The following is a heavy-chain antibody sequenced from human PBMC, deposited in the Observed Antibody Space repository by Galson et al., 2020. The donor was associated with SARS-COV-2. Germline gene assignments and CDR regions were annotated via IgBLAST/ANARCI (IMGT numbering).Heavy chain of an antibody. J-gene: IGHJ4*02. Sequence: SETLSLTCTVSSDSISSYYWSWIRQPPGKGLEWIGYTYYSGSTNYNPSLKSRVTISVDTSKNQFSLKLSSVTPADTAVYYCARGGTSGLAYWGQGTLVTVSS. CDR1: SDSISSYY. CDR2: TYYSGST. D-gene: IGHD2-2*01. V-gene: IGHV4-59*13. CDR3: ARGGTSGLAY.